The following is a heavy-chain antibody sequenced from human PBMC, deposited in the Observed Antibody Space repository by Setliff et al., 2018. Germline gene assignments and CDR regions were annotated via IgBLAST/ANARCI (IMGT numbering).Heavy chain of an antibody. V-gene: IGHV3-20*04. CDR1: GFTFGDYG. Sequence: GGSLRLSCAASGFTFGDYGLSWVRQGPGKGLEWVSGFNRNDGSTSYADSVKGRFTISRDNSRNTLYLQMDSLRADDTAVYFCAKDVGLGSGWSYFDYWGQGALVTVSS. CDR3: AKDVGLGSGWSYFDY. CDR2: FNRNDGST. D-gene: IGHD6-19*01. J-gene: IGHJ4*02.